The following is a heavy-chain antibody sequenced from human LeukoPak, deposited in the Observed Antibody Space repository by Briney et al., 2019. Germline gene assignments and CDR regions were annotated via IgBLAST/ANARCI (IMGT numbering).Heavy chain of an antibody. CDR1: GFTFSDYY. CDR3: AKATAIAYFDD. CDR2: ISGSGGST. D-gene: IGHD5-18*01. V-gene: IGHV3-23*01. J-gene: IGHJ4*02. Sequence: GGSLRLSCAASGFTFSDYYMSWVRQAPGKGLEWVSAISGSGGSTYYADSVKGRFTISRDNSKNTLYLQMNSLRAEDTAVYYCAKATAIAYFDDWGQATLVTVSS.